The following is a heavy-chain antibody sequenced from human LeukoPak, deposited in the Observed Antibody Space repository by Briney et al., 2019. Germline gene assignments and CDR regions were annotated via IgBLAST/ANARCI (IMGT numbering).Heavy chain of an antibody. Sequence: GGSLRLSCTASGFAFGEHGMSWVRQAPGKGLEWVSGINWSGGSTGYTDPERSRFTISRDNAKNYLYLQMASLSAEDTALYYCARAPITSPFYFDSWGQGTLVTVSS. CDR3: ARAPITSPFYFDS. CDR1: GFAFGEHG. CDR2: INWSGGST. J-gene: IGHJ4*02. V-gene: IGHV3-20*04. D-gene: IGHD2-2*01.